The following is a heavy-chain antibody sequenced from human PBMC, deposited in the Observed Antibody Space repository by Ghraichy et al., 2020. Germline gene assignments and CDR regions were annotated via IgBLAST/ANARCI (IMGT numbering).Heavy chain of an antibody. D-gene: IGHD2-15*01. V-gene: IGHV1-69*13. CDR2: IIPIFGTA. Sequence: SVKVSCKASGGTFSSYAISWVRQAPGQGLEWMGGIIPIFGTANYAQKSQGRVTITADESTSTAYMELSSLRSEDTAVYYCARGTTPTNWFDPWSQETLVTVSS. J-gene: IGHJ5*02. CDR3: ARGTTPTNWFDP. CDR1: GGTFSSYA.